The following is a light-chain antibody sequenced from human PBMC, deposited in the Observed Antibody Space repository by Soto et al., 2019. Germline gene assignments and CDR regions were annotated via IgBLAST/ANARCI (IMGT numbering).Light chain of an antibody. CDR2: GAS. Sequence: EIMITLSLSTLSVSPEKRDTLSCRASQSVNIYLALYQQNPGQDPRLLIYGASNRATGIPDRFSGSGSGTDFPLTFSRLETEDFVVYYCLQYGSSGPFGQGTNVDI. CDR1: QSVNIY. V-gene: IGKV3-20*01. CDR3: LQYGSSGP. J-gene: IGKJ1*01.